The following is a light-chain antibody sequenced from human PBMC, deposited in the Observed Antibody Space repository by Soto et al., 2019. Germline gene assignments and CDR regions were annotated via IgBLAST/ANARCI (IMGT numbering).Light chain of an antibody. CDR3: SSYTTSTTYV. V-gene: IGLV2-14*03. CDR2: DVG. Sequence: QSALTQPASVSGSPGQSIAISCTGTSSDVGAYNYVSWFQQHPGKAPKLMIYDVGSRPSGVSNRFSGAKSGNTASLTSSGLQAEDEADYYCSSYTTSTTYVFGTGTKVTVL. J-gene: IGLJ1*01. CDR1: SSDVGAYNY.